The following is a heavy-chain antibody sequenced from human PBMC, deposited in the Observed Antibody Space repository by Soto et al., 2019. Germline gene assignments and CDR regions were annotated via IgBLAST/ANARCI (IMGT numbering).Heavy chain of an antibody. Sequence: EVQLVESGGGLVQPGGSLRLSCEAAGFSFSGDWMSWVRQAPGKGLEWVANIKGDGSYKYYVNSVKGRFTISRDNAKDSLYLQMNSLRVEDTGVYYCATSAGAPGNYWGQGTLVTVSS. CDR3: ATSAGAPGNY. D-gene: IGHD1-26*01. J-gene: IGHJ4*02. V-gene: IGHV3-7*01. CDR1: GFSFSGDW. CDR2: IKGDGSYK.